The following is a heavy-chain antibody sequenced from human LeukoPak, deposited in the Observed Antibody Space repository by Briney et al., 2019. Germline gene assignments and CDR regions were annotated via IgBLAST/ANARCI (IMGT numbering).Heavy chain of an antibody. CDR2: IYPGDSNT. CDR3: SRSPYCSGVSCYSPYYYYYMDV. CDR1: GYSFTNFW. Sequence: GESLKISCKGSGYSFTNFWIGWVRQMPGKGLEWMGIIYPGDSNTRYSPSFQGQATISADKSISTAYLQWSSLKASDTAMYYFSRSPYCSGVSCYSPYYYYYMDVWGKGTTVTVSS. D-gene: IGHD2-15*01. V-gene: IGHV5-51*01. J-gene: IGHJ6*03.